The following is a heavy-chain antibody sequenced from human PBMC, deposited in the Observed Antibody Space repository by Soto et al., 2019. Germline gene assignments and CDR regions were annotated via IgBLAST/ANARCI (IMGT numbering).Heavy chain of an antibody. CDR1: GFTFSSYA. D-gene: IGHD2-15*01. J-gene: IGHJ3*02. CDR3: ARAEYCSGGICYEDAFDI. V-gene: IGHV3-30-3*01. Sequence: QVQLVESGGGVVQPGRSLRLSCAASGFTFSSYAMHWVRQAPGKGLEWVAVISYDGSNKYYADSVKGRFTISRDNSKNTLYLQMNSLRAEDTAVYYCARAEYCSGGICYEDAFDIWGQGTMVTVSS. CDR2: ISYDGSNK.